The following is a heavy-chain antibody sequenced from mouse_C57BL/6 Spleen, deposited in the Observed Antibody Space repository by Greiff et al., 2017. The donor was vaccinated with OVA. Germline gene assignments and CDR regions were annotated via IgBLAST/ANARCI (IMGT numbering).Heavy chain of an antibody. CDR3: ARAYDYGEGYYFDY. D-gene: IGHD2-4*01. V-gene: IGHV3-1*01. J-gene: IGHJ2*01. CDR1: GYSITSGYD. CDR2: ISYSGST. Sequence: DVKLLESGPGMVKPSQSLSLTCTVTGYSITSGYDWHWIRHFPGNKLEWMGYISYSGSTNYNPSLKSRISITHDTSKNHFFLKLNSVTTEDTATYYCARAYDYGEGYYFDYWGQGTTLTVSS.